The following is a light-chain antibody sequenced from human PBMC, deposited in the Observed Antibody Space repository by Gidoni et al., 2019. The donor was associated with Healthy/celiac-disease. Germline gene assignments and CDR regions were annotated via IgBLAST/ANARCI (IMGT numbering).Light chain of an antibody. CDR1: QSISLL. Sequence: DIQLTQSPSTLSASVGDIVTITCRASQSISLLLAWYQQKPGKAPKLLIYKASSLESGVPSRFSGSGSGTEFTLTISSLQPDDFATYYCQQYNSYSSSFGQGTKLEIK. J-gene: IGKJ2*04. CDR3: QQYNSYSSS. V-gene: IGKV1-5*03. CDR2: KAS.